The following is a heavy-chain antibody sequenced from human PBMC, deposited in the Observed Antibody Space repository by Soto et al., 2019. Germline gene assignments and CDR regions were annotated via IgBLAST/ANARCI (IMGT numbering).Heavy chain of an antibody. J-gene: IGHJ5*02. Sequence: QITLKESGPTLVKPTQTLTLTCTFSGFSLSTSGVGVGWIRQPPGKALEWLALISWNDDKRYSPSLKSRLTITKDTSKNQVVRTRTNRDPVDTATYYCAHRRQVATRGVSSSWYNWFDPWGQGTLVTVSS. D-gene: IGHD6-13*01. V-gene: IGHV2-5*01. CDR2: ISWNDDK. CDR3: AHRRQVATRGVSSSWYNWFDP. CDR1: GFSLSTSGVG.